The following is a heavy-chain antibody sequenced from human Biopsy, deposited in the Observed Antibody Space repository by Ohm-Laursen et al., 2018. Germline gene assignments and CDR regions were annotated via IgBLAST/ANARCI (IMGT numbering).Heavy chain of an antibody. Sequence: SVKVSCKPSGYTFTAFSVHWLRQAPGQGLEWMGWINPKSGDTDYPQNFQGRVSMTRDTSISTAYMDLSRLRSDDTAVYFCARNTGWYGDLYYFDYWGQGTLVTVSS. CDR2: INPKSGDT. J-gene: IGHJ4*02. CDR1: GYTFTAFS. D-gene: IGHD6-19*01. CDR3: ARNTGWYGDLYYFDY. V-gene: IGHV1-2*02.